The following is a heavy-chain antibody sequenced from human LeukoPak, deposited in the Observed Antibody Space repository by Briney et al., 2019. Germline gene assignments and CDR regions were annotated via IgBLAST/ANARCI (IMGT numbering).Heavy chain of an antibody. CDR3: ARLSQQLDY. D-gene: IGHD6-13*01. J-gene: IGHJ4*02. Sequence: SETLSLTCTVSGGSISSYYWSWIRQPPGKGLEWIGYIYYSGSTNYNPSLKSRVTISVDTSKNQFSLKLSSVTAADTAVYYCARLSQQLDYWGQGTLSPSPQ. V-gene: IGHV4-59*08. CDR2: IYYSGST. CDR1: GGSISSYY.